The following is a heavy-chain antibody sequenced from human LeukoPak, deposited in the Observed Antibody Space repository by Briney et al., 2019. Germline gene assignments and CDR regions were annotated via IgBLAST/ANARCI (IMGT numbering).Heavy chain of an antibody. CDR2: ISSTSSLI. J-gene: IGHJ4*02. V-gene: IGHV3-21*01. D-gene: IGHD6-19*01. CDR3: ARYNSGWNDY. Sequence: PGGSLRLSCAASGFTFSSFNMNWVRQAPGKGLEWVSSISSTSSLIWYADSLKGRFTISRENAKNSLFLRMDSLRVEDTAVYYCARYNSGWNDYWGQGTLVTVSS. CDR1: GFTFSSFN.